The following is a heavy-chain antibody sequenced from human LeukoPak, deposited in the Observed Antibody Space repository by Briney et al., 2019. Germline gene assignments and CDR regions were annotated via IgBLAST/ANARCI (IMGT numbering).Heavy chain of an antibody. CDR2: IYPGDSDT. CDR1: GFTFDDYA. D-gene: IGHD3-22*01. CDR3: ARWGYYYDSSGYSLDAFDI. J-gene: IGHJ3*02. Sequence: SLRLSCAASGFTFDDYAMHWVRQAPGKGLEWMGIIYPGDSDTRYSPSFQGQVTISADKSISTAYLQWSSLKASDTAMYYCARWGYYYDSSGYSLDAFDIWGQGTMVTVSS. V-gene: IGHV5-51*01.